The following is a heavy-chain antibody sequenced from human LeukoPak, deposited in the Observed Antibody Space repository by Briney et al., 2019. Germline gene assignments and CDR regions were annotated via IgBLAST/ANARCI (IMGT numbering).Heavy chain of an antibody. CDR2: FSADGSA. CDR3: ARAKIAAAGTGAFDV. D-gene: IGHD6-13*01. J-gene: IGHJ3*01. Sequence: SGGSLRLACAASGFTFSSYAMTWVRQAPGMGLEWVSAFSADGSAQYAESVEGRFTISRDNSKNTLFLQMNSLGAEDTAVYYCARAKIAAAGTGAFDVWGQGTLVTVSS. V-gene: IGHV3-23*01. CDR1: GFTFSSYA.